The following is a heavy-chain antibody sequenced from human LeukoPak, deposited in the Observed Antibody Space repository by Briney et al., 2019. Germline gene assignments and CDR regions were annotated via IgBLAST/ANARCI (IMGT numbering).Heavy chain of an antibody. CDR1: GFTFSSYS. Sequence: GGSLRLSCAASGFTFSSYSMNWVRQAPGKGLEWVSSISSSSSYIYYADSVKGRFTISRDNAKNSLYLQMNSLRAEDTAVYYCARDPQYFDWLSGYYYYGMGVWGQGTTVTVSS. J-gene: IGHJ6*02. V-gene: IGHV3-21*01. CDR3: ARDPQYFDWLSGYYYYGMGV. D-gene: IGHD3-9*01. CDR2: ISSSSSYI.